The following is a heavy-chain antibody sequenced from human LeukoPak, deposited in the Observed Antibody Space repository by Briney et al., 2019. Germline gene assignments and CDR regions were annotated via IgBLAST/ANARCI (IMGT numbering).Heavy chain of an antibody. CDR3: ARGRRGYLTGYDWFDP. V-gene: IGHV4-34*01. CDR2: INHSGST. J-gene: IGHJ5*02. CDR1: GGSFSGYY. Sequence: SETLSLTCAVYGGSFSGYYWSWIRQPPGKGLEWIGEINHSGSTNYNPSLKSRVTISVDTSKNQFSLKLSPVTAADTAVYYCARGRRGYLTGYDWFDPWGQGTLVTVSS. D-gene: IGHD3-9*01.